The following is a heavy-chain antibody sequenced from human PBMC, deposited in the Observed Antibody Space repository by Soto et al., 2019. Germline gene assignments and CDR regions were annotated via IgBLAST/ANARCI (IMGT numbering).Heavy chain of an antibody. CDR3: ARIRGTAMAHFDY. CDR2: IYYSGST. V-gene: IGHV4-59*12. Sequence: SETLSLTCTVSGGSISSYYWSWIRQPPGKGLEWIGYIYYSGSTNYNPSLKSRVTISVDRSKNQFSLKLSSVTAADTAVYYCARIRGTAMAHFDYWGQGTLVTVSS. J-gene: IGHJ4*02. CDR1: GGSISSYY. D-gene: IGHD5-18*01.